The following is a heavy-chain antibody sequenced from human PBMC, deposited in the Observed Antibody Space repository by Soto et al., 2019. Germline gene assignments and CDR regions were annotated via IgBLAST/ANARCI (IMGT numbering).Heavy chain of an antibody. CDR2: T. CDR1: SFTSYW. J-gene: IGHJ6*02. Sequence: SFTSYWSGWVRQMPGKGLEWMGSTYYNPSLKSRVTISVDTSKNQFSLKLSSVTAADTAVYYCARHLAAAGNYYYYYGMDVWGQGTTVTVSS. D-gene: IGHD6-13*01. V-gene: IGHV4-39*01. CDR3: ARHLAAAGNYYYYYGMDV.